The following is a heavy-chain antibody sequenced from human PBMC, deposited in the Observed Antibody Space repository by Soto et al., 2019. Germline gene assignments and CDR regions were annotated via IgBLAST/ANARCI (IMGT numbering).Heavy chain of an antibody. CDR3: AKEGSYGYYYYYGMDV. J-gene: IGHJ6*02. D-gene: IGHD5-18*01. CDR1: GFTFSSYA. Sequence: PGGSMRLSCAASGFTFSSYAMSWVCQAPGKGLEWVSAISGSGGSTYCADSVKGRFTISRDNTKNTLYLQMNSLRAEDTAVYYCAKEGSYGYYYYYGMDVWGQGTTVTVSS. V-gene: IGHV3-23*01. CDR2: ISGSGGST.